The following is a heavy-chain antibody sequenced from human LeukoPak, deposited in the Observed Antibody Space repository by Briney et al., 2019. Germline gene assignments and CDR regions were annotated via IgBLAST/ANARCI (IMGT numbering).Heavy chain of an antibody. D-gene: IGHD1-26*01. CDR3: ARALSATGVGAGQYNWFDP. CDR2: INHSGST. J-gene: IGHJ5*02. CDR1: GGSFSGYY. Sequence: PSETLSLTCAVYGGSFSGYYWSWIRQPPGKGLEWIGEINHSGSTNYNPSLKSRVTISVDTSKNQFSLKLSSVTAADTAVYYCARALSATGVGAGQYNWFDPWGQGTLVTVSS. V-gene: IGHV4-34*01.